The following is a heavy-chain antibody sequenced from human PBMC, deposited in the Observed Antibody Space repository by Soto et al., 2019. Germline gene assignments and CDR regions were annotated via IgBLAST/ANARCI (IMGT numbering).Heavy chain of an antibody. V-gene: IGHV3-21*01. CDR3: ARLSGYDDAFDI. Sequence: TGGSLRLSCAASGFTFSSYSMNWVRQAPGKGLEWVSSISSSSSYIYYADSVKGRFTISRDNAKNSLYLQMNSLRAEDTAVYYSARLSGYDDAFDIWGQGTMVTVSS. CDR2: ISSSSSYI. D-gene: IGHD5-12*01. J-gene: IGHJ3*02. CDR1: GFTFSSYS.